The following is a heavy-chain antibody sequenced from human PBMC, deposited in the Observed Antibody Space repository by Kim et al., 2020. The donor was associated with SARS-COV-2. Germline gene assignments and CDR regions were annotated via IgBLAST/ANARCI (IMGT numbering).Heavy chain of an antibody. CDR2: INTNTGNP. V-gene: IGHV7-4-1*02. CDR3: ATLDCGGDCSYCDY. CDR1: GYTFTSYA. Sequence: ASVKVSCKASGYTFTSYAMNWVRQAPGQGLEWMGWINTNTGNPTYAQGFTGRFVFSLDTSVSTAYLQISSLKAEDTAVYYCATLDCGGDCSYCDYWGQGTLVTVSS. D-gene: IGHD2-21*02. J-gene: IGHJ4*02.